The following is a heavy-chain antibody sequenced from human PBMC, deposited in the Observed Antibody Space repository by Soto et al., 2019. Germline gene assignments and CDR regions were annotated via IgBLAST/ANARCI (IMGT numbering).Heavy chain of an antibody. CDR2: IYPGDSDT. Sequence: GSLKISCKASGYRFSTYWIGWVRQRPGKGPEWMAIIYPGDSDTRENPSFQGQVTISADKFSNTVHLQWRSLKASDTAIYYCARLGGIVDTGTWIQWGQGTPVTVSS. J-gene: IGHJ4*02. CDR3: ARLGGIVDTGTWIQ. CDR1: GYRFSTYW. D-gene: IGHD1-26*01. V-gene: IGHV5-51*01.